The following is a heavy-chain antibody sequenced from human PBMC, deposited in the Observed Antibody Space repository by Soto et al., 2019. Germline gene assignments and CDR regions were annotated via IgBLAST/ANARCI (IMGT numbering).Heavy chain of an antibody. CDR2: IYHSGST. CDR3: ARVNSGYALLRRQFDY. V-gene: IGHV4-4*02. J-gene: IGHJ4*02. Sequence: QVQLQESGPGLVKPSGTLSLTCAVSGGSISSSNWWSWVRQPPGKGLEWIGEIYHSGSTNYNPSLKSRVTISVDKSNDQFSLKLSSVTAADTAVYYCARVNSGYALLRRQFDYWGQGTLVTVSS. D-gene: IGHD5-12*01. CDR1: GGSISSSNW.